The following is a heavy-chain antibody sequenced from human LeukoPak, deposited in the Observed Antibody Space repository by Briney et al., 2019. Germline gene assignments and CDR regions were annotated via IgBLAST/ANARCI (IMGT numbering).Heavy chain of an antibody. CDR1: GYSFTSYW. Sequence: HGESLKISCKGSGYSFTSYWIGWVRQMPGKGLEWVGIIYPGDSDTRYSPSFQGQVTISADKSISTAYLQWSSLKASDTAMYYCASHLSDGYNYSDAFDIWGQGTMVTVSS. J-gene: IGHJ3*02. CDR3: ASHLSDGYNYSDAFDI. D-gene: IGHD5-24*01. CDR2: IYPGDSDT. V-gene: IGHV5-51*01.